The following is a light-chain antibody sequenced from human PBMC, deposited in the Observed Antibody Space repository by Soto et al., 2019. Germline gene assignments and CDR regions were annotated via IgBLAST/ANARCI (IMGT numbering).Light chain of an antibody. V-gene: IGKV3-11*01. CDR2: DAS. Sequence: EIVMRQSPATLALSPREKATLSCRASQSVSSYLAWYQQKPGQAPRLLIYDASNRATGIPARFSGSGSGTDFTLTISSLEPEDFAVYYCQQRSNWPPTFGQGTRLEIK. J-gene: IGKJ5*01. CDR3: QQRSNWPPT. CDR1: QSVSSY.